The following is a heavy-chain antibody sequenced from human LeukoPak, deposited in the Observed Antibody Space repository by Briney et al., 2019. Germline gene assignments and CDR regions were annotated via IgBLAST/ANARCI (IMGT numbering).Heavy chain of an antibody. V-gene: IGHV5-51*01. J-gene: IGHJ4*02. Sequence: GESLKISCKHSEYSFPNYCIGWVRQMPGKGLEWMGIIYPDDSDTRYSPSFQGQVTISADKSISTAYLQWSSLKASDTAMYYCARGQGWYYFDYWGQGTLVTVSS. CDR3: ARGQGWYYFDY. CDR1: EYSFPNYC. CDR2: IYPDDSDT. D-gene: IGHD6-19*01.